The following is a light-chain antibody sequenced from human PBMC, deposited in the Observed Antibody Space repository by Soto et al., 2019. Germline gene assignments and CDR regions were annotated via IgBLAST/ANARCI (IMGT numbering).Light chain of an antibody. Sequence: DIQMTQSPSTLSASVGDRVTITCRASQSISSWLAWYQQKPGKAPKLLIYKASSLQSGVPSRFSGSRSGTEFTLTISSLQPDDFATYYCLQDINYPWTFGQGTKVDIK. V-gene: IGKV1-5*03. J-gene: IGKJ1*01. CDR3: LQDINYPWT. CDR1: QSISSW. CDR2: KAS.